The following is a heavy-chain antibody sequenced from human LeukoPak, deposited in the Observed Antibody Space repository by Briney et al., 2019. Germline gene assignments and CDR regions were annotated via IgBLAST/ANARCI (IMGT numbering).Heavy chain of an antibody. Sequence: ASVKVSCKASGYTFTGYYMHWVRQAPGQGLEWMGWINPNSGGTNYAQKFQGRVTMTRDTSISPAYMELSRLRSDDTAVYYCASYAYSSGWYYFDYWGQGTLVTVSS. CDR2: INPNSGGT. CDR1: GYTFTGYY. J-gene: IGHJ4*02. V-gene: IGHV1-2*02. CDR3: ASYAYSSGWYYFDY. D-gene: IGHD6-19*01.